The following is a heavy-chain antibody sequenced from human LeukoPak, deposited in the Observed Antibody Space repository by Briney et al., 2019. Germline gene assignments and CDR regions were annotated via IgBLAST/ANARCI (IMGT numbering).Heavy chain of an antibody. V-gene: IGHV1-18*01. CDR3: AISSGYLFDY. Sequence: ASVKVSCKASGYTFTSYGTSWVRQAPGQGLEWMGWISAYNGNTNYAQKLQGRVTMTTDTSASTAYMELRSLRSDDTAVYYCAISSGYLFDYWGQGTLVTVSS. J-gene: IGHJ4*02. CDR1: GYTFTSYG. CDR2: ISAYNGNT. D-gene: IGHD3-22*01.